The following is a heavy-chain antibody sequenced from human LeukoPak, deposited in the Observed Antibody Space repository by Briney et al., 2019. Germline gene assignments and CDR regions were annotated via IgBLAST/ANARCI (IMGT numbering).Heavy chain of an antibody. CDR3: ARDTYGSGNYYNAPLDY. V-gene: IGHV4-39*02. J-gene: IGHJ4*02. Sequence: SETLSLTCTVSGGSISSSSYYWGWIRQPPGKGLEWIGSIYYSGSTYYNPSLKSRVTISVDTSKNQFSLKLSSVTAADTAMYYCARDTYGSGNYYNAPLDYWGQGTLVTVSS. D-gene: IGHD3-10*01. CDR2: IYYSGST. CDR1: GGSISSSSYY.